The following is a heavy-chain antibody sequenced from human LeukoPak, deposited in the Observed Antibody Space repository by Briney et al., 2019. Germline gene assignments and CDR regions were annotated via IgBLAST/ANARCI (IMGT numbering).Heavy chain of an antibody. CDR1: GFTFSSYG. CDR2: ISYDGSNK. J-gene: IGHJ4*02. Sequence: GGSLRLSCAASGFTFSSYGMHWVRQAPGKGLEWVAVISYDGSNKYYADSVKGRFTISRDNSKNTLYLQMNSLRAEDTAVYYCAKAGTPYIVVVPAEPQGDYWGQGTLVTVSS. V-gene: IGHV3-30*18. CDR3: AKAGTPYIVVVPAEPQGDY. D-gene: IGHD2-2*01.